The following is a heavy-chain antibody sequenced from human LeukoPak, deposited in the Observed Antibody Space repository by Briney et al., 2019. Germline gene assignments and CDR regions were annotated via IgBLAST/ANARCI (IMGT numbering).Heavy chain of an antibody. V-gene: IGHV4-39*01. Sequence: SETLSLTCTDSGGSISSSSYYWGWIRQPPGKGLEWIGSIYYSGSTYYNPSLKSRVTISVDTSKNQFSLKLSSVTAADTAVYYCARQGDLASYGDYLAANYWGQGTLVTVSS. CDR3: ARQGDLASYGDYLAANY. J-gene: IGHJ4*02. CDR1: GGSISSSSYY. D-gene: IGHD4-17*01. CDR2: IYYSGST.